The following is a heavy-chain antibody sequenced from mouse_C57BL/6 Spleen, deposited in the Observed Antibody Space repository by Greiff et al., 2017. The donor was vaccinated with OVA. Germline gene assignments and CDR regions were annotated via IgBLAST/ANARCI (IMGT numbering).Heavy chain of an antibody. CDR3: ASSYGNYVDY. D-gene: IGHD2-1*01. J-gene: IGHJ2*01. V-gene: IGHV1-59*01. Sequence: QVQLQQPGAELVRPGTSVKLSCKASGYTFTSYWMHWVKQRPGQGLEWIGVIDPSDSYTNYNQKFKGKATLTVDTSSSTAYMQLSSLTSEDSAVYYCASSYGNYVDYWGQGTTLTVSS. CDR2: IDPSDSYT. CDR1: GYTFTSYW.